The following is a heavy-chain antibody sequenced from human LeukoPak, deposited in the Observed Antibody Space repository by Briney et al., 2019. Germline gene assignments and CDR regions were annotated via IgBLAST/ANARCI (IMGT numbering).Heavy chain of an antibody. CDR2: IVVGSGNT. Sequence: SVKVSCKASGFTFTSSATQWVRQARGQRLEWIGWIVVGSGNTNYAQKFQEGVTITRDMSTSTAYMELSSLRSEDTAVYYCAATFLDYYDSSGYFPSLDYWGQGTLVTVSS. D-gene: IGHD3-22*01. CDR1: GFTFTSSA. V-gene: IGHV1-58*02. CDR3: AATFLDYYDSSGYFPSLDY. J-gene: IGHJ4*02.